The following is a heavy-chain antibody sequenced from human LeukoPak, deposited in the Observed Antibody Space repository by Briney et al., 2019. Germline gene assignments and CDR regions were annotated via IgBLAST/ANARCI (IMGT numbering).Heavy chain of an antibody. J-gene: IGHJ3*02. CDR1: GYSFTSYW. CDR3: ARMGSLDSSSWFGAFDI. CDR2: IYPGDSDT. V-gene: IGHV5-51*01. D-gene: IGHD6-13*01. Sequence: GESLKISCKGSGYSFTSYWIGWVRQMPGKGLEWMGIIYPGDSDTRYSPSFQGQVIISADKSISTAYLQWSSLKASDTAMYYCARMGSLDSSSWFGAFDIWGQGTMVTVSS.